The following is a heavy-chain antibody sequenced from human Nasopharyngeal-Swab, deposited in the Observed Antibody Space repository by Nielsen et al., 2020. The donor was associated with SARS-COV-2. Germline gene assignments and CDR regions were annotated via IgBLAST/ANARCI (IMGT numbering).Heavy chain of an antibody. J-gene: IGHJ4*02. CDR1: GFTFSSYW. D-gene: IGHD6-13*01. CDR3: ARIAGTFAFVDY. Sequence: ESLKISCAASGFTFSSYWMHWVRQPPGKGLEWIGEINHSGRTNYNPSLKSRVTTSVDTSKNQFSLKLSSVTAADTAVYYCARIAGTFAFVDYWGQGTLVTVSS. V-gene: IGHV4-34*01. CDR2: INHSGRT.